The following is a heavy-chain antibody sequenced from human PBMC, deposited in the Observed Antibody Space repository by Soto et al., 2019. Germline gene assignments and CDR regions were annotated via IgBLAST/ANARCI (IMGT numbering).Heavy chain of an antibody. CDR1: GFAVSSDY. V-gene: IGHV3-66*03. CDR2: IYSCAST. D-gene: IGHD2-15*01. CDR3: ARETGGEYCSGSSEYGMDV. J-gene: IGHJ6*02. Sequence: GGSRRLSGAALGFAVSSDYMSWGPQAPGKGLEWVSIIYSCASTYYAASVQGQFTISRDNSKNTLYLQMNSLRAEDTAVYYCARETGGEYCSGSSEYGMDVWGQGTTVTVSS.